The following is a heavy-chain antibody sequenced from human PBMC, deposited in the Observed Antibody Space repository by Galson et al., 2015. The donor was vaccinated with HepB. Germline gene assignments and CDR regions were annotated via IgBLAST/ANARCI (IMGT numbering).Heavy chain of an antibody. CDR3: AAPEGVGATS. V-gene: IGHV3-7*03. J-gene: IGHJ4*02. CDR1: GFTFSNYW. D-gene: IGHD1-26*01. Sequence: SLRLSCAASGFTFSNYWMSWVRQAPGKGLEWVANIKNDGSQKYYVDSVKGRFAISRDNAKNTLYLQMDSLRADDTAVYYCAAPEGVGATSWGQGSLVTVSS. CDR2: IKNDGSQK.